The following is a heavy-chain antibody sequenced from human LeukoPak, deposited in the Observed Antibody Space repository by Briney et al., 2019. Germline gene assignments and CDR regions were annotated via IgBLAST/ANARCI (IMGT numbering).Heavy chain of an antibody. Sequence: GGSLRLSCAASGFGFGTYGFHWVRQAPGKGLEWVTFIRFDGGKKNYADSVKGRFAISRDNSKNTVYLQMNSLRSEDTAVYYCARGVSGSYSWNYFDYWGQGTLVTVSS. V-gene: IGHV3-30*02. CDR1: GFGFGTYG. J-gene: IGHJ4*02. CDR2: IRFDGGKK. CDR3: ARGVSGSYSWNYFDY. D-gene: IGHD1-26*01.